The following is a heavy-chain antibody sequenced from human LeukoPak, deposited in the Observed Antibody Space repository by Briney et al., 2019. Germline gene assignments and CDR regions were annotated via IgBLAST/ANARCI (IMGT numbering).Heavy chain of an antibody. J-gene: IGHJ6*02. CDR2: ISYDGSNK. V-gene: IGHV3-30*18. CDR3: AKDPAVSDMDV. CDR1: GFTFSSYG. Sequence: PGGSLRLSCAASGFTFSSYGMHWVRQAPGKGLEWVAVISYDGSNKYYADSVKGRFTISRDNSKNTLYLQMNSLRAEDTAVCYCAKDPAVSDMDVWGQGTTVTVSS.